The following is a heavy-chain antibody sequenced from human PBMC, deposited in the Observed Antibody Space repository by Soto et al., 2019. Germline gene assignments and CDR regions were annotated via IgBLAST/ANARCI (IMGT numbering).Heavy chain of an antibody. Sequence: SLRLSCAASGFTFSSYAMHWVRQAPGKGLEWVAVISYDGSNKYYADSVKGRFTISRDNSKNTLYLQMNSLRAEDTAVYYCARDPGIAVAGFYYYYGMDVWGQGTTVTVSS. CDR3: ARDPGIAVAGFYYYYGMDV. CDR2: ISYDGSNK. J-gene: IGHJ6*02. V-gene: IGHV3-30-3*01. CDR1: GFTFSSYA. D-gene: IGHD6-19*01.